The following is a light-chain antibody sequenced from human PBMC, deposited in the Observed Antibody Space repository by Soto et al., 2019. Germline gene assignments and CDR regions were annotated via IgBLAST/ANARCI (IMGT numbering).Light chain of an antibody. CDR3: QQRSNWPPRGT. V-gene: IGKV3-11*01. CDR2: DAS. CDR1: QSVSSSY. Sequence: EIVLTQSPGTLSLSPGERATLSCRASQSVSSSYLAWYQQKPGQAPRLLIYDASNRATGIPARFSGSGSGTDFTLTISSLEPEDFAVYYCQQRSNWPPRGTFGGGTKVDIK. J-gene: IGKJ4*01.